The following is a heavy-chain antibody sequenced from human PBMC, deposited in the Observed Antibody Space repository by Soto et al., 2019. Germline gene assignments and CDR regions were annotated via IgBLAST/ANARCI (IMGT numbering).Heavy chain of an antibody. CDR2: IIDSGAST. Sequence: GGSLRLSCAASGFTFRSCAMGWVRQAPGKGLEWVSDIIDSGASTYYADSVKGRFTISRDNSKSTLYLQMNSLRAEDTALHYCAKGRSYYYYYGVDVWGQGTTVTVSS. CDR3: AKGRSYYYYYGVDV. V-gene: IGHV3-23*01. CDR1: GFTFRSCA. J-gene: IGHJ6*02.